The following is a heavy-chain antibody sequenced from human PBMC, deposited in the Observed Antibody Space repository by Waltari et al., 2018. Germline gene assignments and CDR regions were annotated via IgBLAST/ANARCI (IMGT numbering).Heavy chain of an antibody. CDR1: GGSITRASLF. V-gene: IGHV4-61*02. CDR3: ARDTGYSKSLCDH. Sequence: QVQLQESGPGLVKPSQTLSLTCTVSGGSITRASLFWSWIRQPAGKGLEWIGRVFSNGSVDYNPSLRSRVTISRDTSRNEFSLKLRSVTAADTAFYYCARDTGYSKSLCDHWGPGTQVIVSS. D-gene: IGHD4-4*01. J-gene: IGHJ4*02. CDR2: VFSNGSV.